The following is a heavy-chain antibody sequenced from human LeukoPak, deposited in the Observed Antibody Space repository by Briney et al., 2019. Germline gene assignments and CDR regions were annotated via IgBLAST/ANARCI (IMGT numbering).Heavy chain of an antibody. Sequence: SGGSLRLSCAASGFIFSNYWMSWVRQAPGKGLEWVANIKQDGSEMYYVDSVKGRFTISRDNAKNSLYLQMNSLRAEDTAVYYCARARYYGSGKYYFDYWGQGTLVTVSS. J-gene: IGHJ4*02. CDR1: GFIFSNYW. V-gene: IGHV3-7*01. CDR2: IKQDGSEM. CDR3: ARARYYGSGKYYFDY. D-gene: IGHD3-10*01.